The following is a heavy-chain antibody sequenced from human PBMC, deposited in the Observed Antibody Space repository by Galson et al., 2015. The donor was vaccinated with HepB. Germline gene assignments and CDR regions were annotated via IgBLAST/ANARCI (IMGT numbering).Heavy chain of an antibody. CDR3: ARGWFDSGYDTYYYYGMDV. D-gene: IGHD5-12*01. CDR2: ISAYNGDT. Sequence: SVKVSCKASGYTFTSYGISWVRQAPGQGLEWMGWISAYNGDTNYAQKLQGRVTMTTDTSTSTAYMELRSLRSDDTAVYYCARGWFDSGYDTYYYYGMDVWGQGTTVTVSS. J-gene: IGHJ6*02. V-gene: IGHV1-18*04. CDR1: GYTFTSYG.